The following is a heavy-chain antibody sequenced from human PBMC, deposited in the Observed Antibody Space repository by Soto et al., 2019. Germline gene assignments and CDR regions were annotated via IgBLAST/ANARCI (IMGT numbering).Heavy chain of an antibody. V-gene: IGHV3-23*01. CDR3: AKHDSSGYEYYFDY. CDR2: ISGSGGST. J-gene: IGHJ4*02. CDR1: GFTFSSYA. D-gene: IGHD3-22*01. Sequence: PGGSLRLSCAASGFTFSSYAMSWVRQAPGKGLEWVSAISGSGGSTYYADSVKGRFTISRDNSKNTLNLQMNSLRAEDTAVYYCAKHDSSGYEYYFDYWGQGTLVIFSS.